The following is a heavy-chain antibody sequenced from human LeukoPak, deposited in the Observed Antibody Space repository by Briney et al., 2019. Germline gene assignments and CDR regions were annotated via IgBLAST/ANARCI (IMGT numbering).Heavy chain of an antibody. CDR2: ISNSGNTI. J-gene: IGHJ4*02. CDR3: ARSGRCDF. CDR1: GFIFDNFA. Sequence: GGSLRLSCAASGFIFDNFAMSWIRQAPGKGLEWVSYISNSGNTIYYADSVKGRFTISRDNAKNSLYLQMNSLRAGDTAMYYCARSGRCDFWGQGTLVTVSS. D-gene: IGHD1-26*01. V-gene: IGHV3-11*01.